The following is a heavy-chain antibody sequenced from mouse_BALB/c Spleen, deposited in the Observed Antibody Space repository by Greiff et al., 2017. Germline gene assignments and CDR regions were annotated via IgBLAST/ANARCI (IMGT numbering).Heavy chain of an antibody. CDR3: ARSYYYGSSYGYAMDY. CDR1: GFNIKDTY. CDR2: IDPANGNT. Sequence: VQLKQSGAELVKPGASVKLSCTASGFNIKDTYMHWVKQRPEQGLEWIGRIDPANGNTKYDPKFQGKATITADTSSNTAYLQLSSLTSEDTAVYYCARSYYYGSSYGYAMDYWGQGTSVTVSS. J-gene: IGHJ4*01. D-gene: IGHD1-1*01. V-gene: IGHV14-3*02.